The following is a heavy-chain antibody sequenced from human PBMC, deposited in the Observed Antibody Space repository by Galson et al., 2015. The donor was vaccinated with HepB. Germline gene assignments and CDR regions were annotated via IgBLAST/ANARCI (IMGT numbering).Heavy chain of an antibody. CDR1: GYTFPSYA. J-gene: IGHJ6*03. V-gene: IGHV1-3*01. D-gene: IGHD1-26*01. CDR3: ARGGKNYYYYYMDV. Sequence: VSCKASGYTFPSYAMHWVRQAPGQRLEWMGWINAGNGNTKYSQKFQGRVTITRDTSASAAYMELSSLRSEDTAVYYCARGGKNYYYYYMDVWGKGTTVTVSS. CDR2: INAGNGNT.